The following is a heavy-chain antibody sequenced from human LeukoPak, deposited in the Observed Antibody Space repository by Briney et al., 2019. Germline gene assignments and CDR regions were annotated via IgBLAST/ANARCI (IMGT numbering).Heavy chain of an antibody. Sequence: GGSLRLSCGASGFTCNNYWMSWVRQAPGKGLEWVANIKEDGSEKYYVDSVRGRFTISRDNAKNSLYLQMNSLRAEDTALYYCASHRVGIWNWGQGTQVTVSS. D-gene: IGHD6-13*01. CDR1: GFTCNNYW. V-gene: IGHV3-7*01. CDR2: IKEDGSEK. CDR3: ASHRVGIWN. J-gene: IGHJ4*02.